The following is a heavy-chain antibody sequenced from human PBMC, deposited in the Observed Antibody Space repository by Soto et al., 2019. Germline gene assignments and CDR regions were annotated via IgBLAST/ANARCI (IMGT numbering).Heavy chain of an antibody. CDR3: ARRVGVAISP. J-gene: IGHJ4*02. Sequence: SETLSLTCAVSGGSISSGHYPWTWIRQPPGKGLEWIGYIYPGGNTYYSPSLKSRVTVALDTSKSLVSLRLNSVTAADTAVYYCARRVGVAISPWGQGTLVTVSS. CDR2: IYPGGNT. CDR1: GGSISSGHYP. D-gene: IGHD2-21*01. V-gene: IGHV4-30-2*01.